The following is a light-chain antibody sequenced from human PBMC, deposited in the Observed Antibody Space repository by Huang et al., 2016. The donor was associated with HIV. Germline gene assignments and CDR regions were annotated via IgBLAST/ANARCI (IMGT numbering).Light chain of an antibody. V-gene: IGKV1-5*03. Sequence: DIQMTQSPSTLSASVGDRITITCRASQSISSWLAWYQQKPGKDPNLLIYKASSLESGVPSRFSGSASGTEFTLTISSLQPDDFATYYCQQYNSYWRTFGQGTKVDIK. CDR3: QQYNSYWRT. CDR2: KAS. CDR1: QSISSW. J-gene: IGKJ1*01.